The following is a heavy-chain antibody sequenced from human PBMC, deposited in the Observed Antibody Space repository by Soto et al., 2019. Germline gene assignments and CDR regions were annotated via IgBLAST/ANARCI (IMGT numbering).Heavy chain of an antibody. Sequence: QMQLVQSGPEVKKPGTSVKVSCKASGITFTSSAVQWVRQARGQRLEWIGWIVVGSGNTNYAQKFQERVTITRDMSTSTAYMELSSLRSEDTAVYYCAADSGYDSSGYNFDYWGRGTLVTVSS. V-gene: IGHV1-58*01. CDR1: GITFTSSA. J-gene: IGHJ4*02. CDR2: IVVGSGNT. CDR3: AADSGYDSSGYNFDY. D-gene: IGHD3-22*01.